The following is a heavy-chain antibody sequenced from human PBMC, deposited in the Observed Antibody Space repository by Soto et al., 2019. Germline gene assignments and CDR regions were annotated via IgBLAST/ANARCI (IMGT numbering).Heavy chain of an antibody. D-gene: IGHD2-15*01. J-gene: IGHJ4*02. CDR1: GGTFSSYA. Sequence: ASVKVSCKASGGTFSSYAISWVRQAPGQGLEWMGGIIPIFGTANYAQKFQGRVTITADESTSTAYMELSSLRSEDTAVYYCALQGIVVVVAATIPFDYWGQGTLVTVSS. CDR2: IIPIFGTA. CDR3: ALQGIVVVVAATIPFDY. V-gene: IGHV1-69*13.